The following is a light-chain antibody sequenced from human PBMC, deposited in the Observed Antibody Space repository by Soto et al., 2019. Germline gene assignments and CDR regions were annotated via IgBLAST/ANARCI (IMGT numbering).Light chain of an antibody. Sequence: EIVLTQSPGTLSLSPGERATLSCRASQSVSSSYLAWYQQKPGQAPRLLIYGASSRATGIPDRFSGSGSGTDLTLTISRLEPEDFAVYYCQQYGSSHLTVGGGTKVEIK. CDR1: QSVSSSY. CDR2: GAS. CDR3: QQYGSSHLT. J-gene: IGKJ4*01. V-gene: IGKV3-20*01.